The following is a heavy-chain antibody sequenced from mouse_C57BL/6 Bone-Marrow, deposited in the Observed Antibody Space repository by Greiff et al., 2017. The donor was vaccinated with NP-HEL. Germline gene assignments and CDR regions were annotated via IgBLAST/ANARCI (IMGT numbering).Heavy chain of an antibody. Sequence: EVMLVESGGDLVKPGGSLKLSCAASGFTFSSYGMSWVRQTPDKRLEWVATISSGGSYTYYPDSVKGRFTISRDNAKNTLYLQMSSLKSEDTAMYYCARDYGKGGPYAMDYWGQGTSVTVSS. J-gene: IGHJ4*01. CDR1: GFTFSSYG. CDR2: ISSGGSYT. CDR3: ARDYGKGGPYAMDY. V-gene: IGHV5-6*01. D-gene: IGHD1-1*02.